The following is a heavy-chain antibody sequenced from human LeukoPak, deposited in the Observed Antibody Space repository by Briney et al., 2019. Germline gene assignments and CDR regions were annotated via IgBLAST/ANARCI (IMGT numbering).Heavy chain of an antibody. J-gene: IGHJ4*02. CDR1: GLTFTSHG. D-gene: IGHD4-23*01. CDR3: ARARGKDYFDS. V-gene: IGHV3-30*02. Sequence: GGSLRLSCTTSGLTFTSHGFHWLRQVVGKRMEWVAFVRNDGSDTYHANSVKGRFSVSRDDSKNTLYLQMNSLRPEDTAVYYCARARGKDYFDSWGQGTQVTVSS. CDR2: VRNDGSDT.